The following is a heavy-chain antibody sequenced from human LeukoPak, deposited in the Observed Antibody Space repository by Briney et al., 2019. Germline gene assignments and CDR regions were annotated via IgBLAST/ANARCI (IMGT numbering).Heavy chain of an antibody. CDR3: ARDQGYSTFFAFDI. V-gene: IGHV4-4*07. J-gene: IGHJ3*02. D-gene: IGHD5-12*01. Sequence: SETLSLTCTVSGGSMNNDYFTWIRQPAGKGLEWIGRVYTSGSTNYNPSLKSRVTISVDTSKNQFSLKLTSVTAADTAVYYCARDQGYSTFFAFDIWGQGTIVTVSS. CDR2: VYTSGST. CDR1: GGSMNNDY.